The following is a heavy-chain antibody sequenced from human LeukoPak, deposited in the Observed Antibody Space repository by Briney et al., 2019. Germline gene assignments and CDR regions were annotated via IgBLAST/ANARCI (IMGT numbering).Heavy chain of an antibody. V-gene: IGHV5-51*01. CDR1: GYSLTSYW. CDR2: IYPGDSDT. J-gene: IGHJ4*02. CDR3: ARLFIVGATTDY. Sequence: ESPKTSWKSSGYSLTSYWNGWVRQMPRKGLEWVGIIYPGDSDTRYSPSFQGQVTISADKSISTAYLQWSSLTASDTAMYYCARLFIVGATTDYWGQGTLVTVSS. D-gene: IGHD1-26*01.